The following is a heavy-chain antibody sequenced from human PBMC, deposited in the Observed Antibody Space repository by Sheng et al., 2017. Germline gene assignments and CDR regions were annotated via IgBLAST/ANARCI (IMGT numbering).Heavy chain of an antibody. CDR3: ARVYSSSWYGYYFDY. V-gene: IGHV3-48*03. D-gene: IGHD6-13*01. CDR1: GFTFSSYE. J-gene: IGHJ4*02. CDR2: ISSSGSTI. Sequence: EVQLVESGGGLVQPGGSLRLSCAASGFTFSSYEMNWVRQAPGKGLEWVSYISSSGSTIYYADSVKGRFTISRDNAKNSLYLQMNSLRAEDTAVYYCARVYSSSWYGYYFDYWGQGTLVTVSS.